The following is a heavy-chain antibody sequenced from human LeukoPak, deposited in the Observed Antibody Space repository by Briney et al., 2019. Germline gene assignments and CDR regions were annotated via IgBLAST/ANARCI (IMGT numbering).Heavy chain of an antibody. Sequence: GGSLRLSCAASGFTVSSNYMSWVRQAPGKGLEWVSAISGSGGSTYYADSVKGRFTISRDNSKNTLYLQMNSLRAEDTAVYYCAKWWRYSGSYPTLYWGQGTLVTVSS. D-gene: IGHD1-26*01. CDR1: GFTVSSNY. V-gene: IGHV3-23*01. J-gene: IGHJ4*02. CDR3: AKWWRYSGSYPTLY. CDR2: ISGSGGST.